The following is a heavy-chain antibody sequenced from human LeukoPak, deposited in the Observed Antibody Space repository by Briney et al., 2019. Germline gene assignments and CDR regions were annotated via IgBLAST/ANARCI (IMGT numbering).Heavy chain of an antibody. CDR2: INPNSGGT. CDR3: ARDLSSTSNWELDY. D-gene: IGHD1-26*01. V-gene: IGHV1-2*06. J-gene: IGHJ4*02. CDR1: GYTFTGYF. Sequence: ASVKVSCKASGYTFTGYFMQWVRQAPGQGIEWMGRINPNSGGTNYAQNFQGRVTMTRDTSISTAYMDLSRLTSDDMAVYYCARDLSSTSNWELDYWGQGTLVTVSS.